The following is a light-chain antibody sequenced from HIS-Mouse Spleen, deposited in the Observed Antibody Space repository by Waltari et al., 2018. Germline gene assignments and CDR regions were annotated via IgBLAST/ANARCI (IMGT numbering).Light chain of an antibody. J-gene: IGKJ2*01. Sequence: DIVLTQYPATLSLSPGERATLSCRASQSVSSYLAGYQQKPGQAPSLLIYDASNRATGIPARFSGSGSGTDFTLTISSLAPEVFAVYYCQQRSNWPPYTFGQGTKLEIK. CDR1: QSVSSY. V-gene: IGKV3-11*01. CDR2: DAS. CDR3: QQRSNWPPYT.